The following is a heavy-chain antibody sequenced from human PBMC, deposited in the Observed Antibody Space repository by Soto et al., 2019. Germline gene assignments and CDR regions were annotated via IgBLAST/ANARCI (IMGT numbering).Heavy chain of an antibody. CDR3: VHHGGDPYYHDF. V-gene: IGHV4-39*07. J-gene: IGHJ4*02. CDR1: GGSISSSSYY. CDR2: IYYSGST. D-gene: IGHD4-17*01. Sequence: SETLSLTCTVSGGSISSSSYYWGWIRQSPGKGLEWIGSIYYSGSTYYNPSLNSRVTISADQSKNDFSLRLNSVTAADTAVYYCVHHGGDPYYHDFWGQGFLVTVSS.